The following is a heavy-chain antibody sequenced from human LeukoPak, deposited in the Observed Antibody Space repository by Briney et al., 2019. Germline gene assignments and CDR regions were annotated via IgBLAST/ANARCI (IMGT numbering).Heavy chain of an antibody. V-gene: IGHV4-34*01. D-gene: IGHD3-22*01. CDR3: ARDRYDSSGIACYFDY. CDR2: INHSGST. Sequence: SETLSLTCAVYGGSLSGYYWSWIRQPPGKGLEWIGEINHSGSTNYNPSLKSRVTISVDTSKNQFSLKLSSVTAADTAVYYCARDRYDSSGIACYFDYWGQGTLVTVSS. CDR1: GGSLSGYY. J-gene: IGHJ4*02.